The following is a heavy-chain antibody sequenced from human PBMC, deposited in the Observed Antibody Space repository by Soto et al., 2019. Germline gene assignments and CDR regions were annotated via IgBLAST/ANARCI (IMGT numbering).Heavy chain of an antibody. D-gene: IGHD4-17*01. Sequence: PSETLSLTCTVSGGSINYSYWTWIRQPPGKGLEWIGYISYTGSANYNASLKSRLTISVDTSKNQFSLKLSSVTAADTALYYCERVNYGDYYSGMDVWGQGTTVTVS. V-gene: IGHV4-59*01. CDR3: ERVNYGDYYSGMDV. CDR1: GGSINYSY. J-gene: IGHJ6*02. CDR2: ISYTGSA.